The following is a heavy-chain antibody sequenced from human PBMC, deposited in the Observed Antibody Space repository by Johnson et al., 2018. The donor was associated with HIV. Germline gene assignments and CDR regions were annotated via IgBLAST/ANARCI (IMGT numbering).Heavy chain of an antibody. Sequence: QVQLVESGGGVVQPGGSLRLSCAASGFTFSDFYMSWIRQAPGKGLEWVAVISYDGSNKYYADSVKGRFTISRDNSKNTLYLQMNSLRAEDTAVYYCAIIWNHTFDIWGQGTMVTVSS. CDR1: GFTFSDFY. J-gene: IGHJ3*02. V-gene: IGHV3-30*14. D-gene: IGHD1-14*01. CDR2: ISYDGSNK. CDR3: AIIWNHTFDI.